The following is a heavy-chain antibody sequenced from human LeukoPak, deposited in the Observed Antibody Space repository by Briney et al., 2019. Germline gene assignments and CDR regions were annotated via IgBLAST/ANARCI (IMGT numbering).Heavy chain of an antibody. V-gene: IGHV4-34*01. J-gene: IGHJ4*02. CDR2: INHSGST. D-gene: IGHD2-21*02. CDR1: GGSFSGYY. CDR3: ARAPPFCGGDCYRFDY. Sequence: SETLSLTCAVYGGSFSGYYWSWIRQPPGRGLEWIGEINHSGSTNYNPSLKSRVTMSVDTSKDQLSLKLRSVTAADTAVYYCARAPPFCGGDCYRFDYWGQGTLVTVSS.